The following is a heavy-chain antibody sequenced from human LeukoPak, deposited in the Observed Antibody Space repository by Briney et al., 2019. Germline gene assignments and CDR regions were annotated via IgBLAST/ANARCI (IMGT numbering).Heavy chain of an antibody. Sequence: GGSLRLSCTFSGLPFRSYWMNWVRPAPGKGLEWVANINPGGNEIRSVDTVKGRSNISRDNAKNSLDLQMSSLRVEDTAVYYCMCWGTDNHWGQGILVTVSS. CDR1: GLPFRSYW. J-gene: IGHJ4*02. D-gene: IGHD7-27*01. CDR3: MCWGTDNH. CDR2: INPGGNEI. V-gene: IGHV3-7*01.